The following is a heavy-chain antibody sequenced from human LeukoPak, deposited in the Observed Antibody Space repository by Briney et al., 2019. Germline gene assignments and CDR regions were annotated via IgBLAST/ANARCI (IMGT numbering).Heavy chain of an antibody. J-gene: IGHJ4*02. Sequence: PGGSLRLSCAASGFTFSSYGMHWVRQAPGKGLEWVANIKEDGSEKHYVDSVKGRFTISRDNVNNSLCLQMNGLRVEDTAVYYCATYGVMVEATDYWGQGTLVTVSS. CDR3: ATYGVMVEATDY. D-gene: IGHD2-15*01. CDR1: GFTFSSYG. V-gene: IGHV3-7*01. CDR2: IKEDGSEK.